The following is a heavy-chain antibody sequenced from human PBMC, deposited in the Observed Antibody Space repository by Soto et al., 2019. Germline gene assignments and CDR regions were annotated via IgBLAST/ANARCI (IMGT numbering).Heavy chain of an antibody. V-gene: IGHV4-34*01. J-gene: IGHJ6*02. CDR3: AGGQPHYYYYFAMDV. CDR1: GGSLSDYH. Sequence: LETLSLTCTFYGGSLSDYHWPLISQPPGKGLEWIGEINHAGGTNYNPSLKSRVSISVHTSKNQFSLKLRSLTAADTAVYYCAGGQPHYYYYFAMDVWGQGTKVTVSS. D-gene: IGHD3-10*01. CDR2: INHAGGT.